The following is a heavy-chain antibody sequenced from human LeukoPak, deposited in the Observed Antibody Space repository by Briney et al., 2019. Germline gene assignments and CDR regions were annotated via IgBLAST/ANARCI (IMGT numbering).Heavy chain of an antibody. CDR3: TRLHYDFWSAYDS. CDR2: ISGSGTST. Sequence: GGSLRLSCVASGFSFPSHTMTWVRQAPGKGLEWVSSISGSGTSTYYADSVKGRFTISRDNSKNTLYLQMNSLRDEETAVYYCTRLHYDFWSAYDSWGQGTLVTVTS. D-gene: IGHD3-3*01. CDR1: GFSFPSHT. V-gene: IGHV3-23*01. J-gene: IGHJ4*02.